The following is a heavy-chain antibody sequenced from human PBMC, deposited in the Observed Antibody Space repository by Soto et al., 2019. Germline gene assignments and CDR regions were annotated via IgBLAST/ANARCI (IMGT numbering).Heavy chain of an antibody. CDR2: IYTSGST. Sequence: KPSETLSLTCTVSGGSISSYYWSWIRQPAGKGLEWIGRIYTSGSTNYNPSLKSRVTMSVDTSKNQFSLKLSSVTAADTAVYYCARVIPYSSGWSYKGVVTASSGWFDPWGEGTLVTVSS. J-gene: IGHJ5*02. V-gene: IGHV4-4*07. D-gene: IGHD6-19*01. CDR3: ARVIPYSSGWSYKGVVTASSGWFDP. CDR1: GGSISSYY.